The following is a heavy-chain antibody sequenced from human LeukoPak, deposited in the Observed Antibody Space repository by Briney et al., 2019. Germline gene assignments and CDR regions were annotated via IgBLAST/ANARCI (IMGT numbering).Heavy chain of an antibody. J-gene: IGHJ4*02. CDR1: GFTFTFCG. CDR2: ISYHGSNI. Sequence: SLRLSGAASGFTFTFCGMHGVRQAPGKGLEGLAVISYHGSNIYYADSVKGRFTISRDNSKNTDFLQMNSLRPGDTALYYCARKNEQGVTDFWGQGALVTVSA. D-gene: IGHD1-1*01. CDR3: ARKNEQGVTDF. V-gene: IGHV3-30*03.